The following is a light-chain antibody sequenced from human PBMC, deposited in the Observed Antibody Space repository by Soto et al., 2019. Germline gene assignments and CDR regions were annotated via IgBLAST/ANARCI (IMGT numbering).Light chain of an antibody. CDR1: SGDVGGYNF. CDR3: CSYGGSYTWV. Sequence: QSALTQARSVSGSPGQAVTISCTGTSGDVGGYNFVSWYQQHPGNAPKLMIFDVSQRPSGAPDRFSGSKSGNAASLTISGLQAEDEADYYCCSYGGSYTWVFGGGTKLTVL. V-gene: IGLV2-11*01. CDR2: DVS. J-gene: IGLJ3*02.